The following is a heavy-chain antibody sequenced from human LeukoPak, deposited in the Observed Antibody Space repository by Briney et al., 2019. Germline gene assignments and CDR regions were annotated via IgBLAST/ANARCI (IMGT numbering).Heavy chain of an antibody. J-gene: IGHJ6*03. D-gene: IGHD4-11*01. CDR2: IYTSGST. V-gene: IGHV4-61*02. Sequence: TSETLSLTCTVSGGPISSGSYYWSWIRQPAGKGLEWIGRIYTSGSTNYNPSLKSRVTISVDTSKNQFSLKLSSVTAADTAVYYCARAPVGPAVTDYYYYYYYMDVWGKGTTVTVSS. CDR3: ARAPVGPAVTDYYYYYYYMDV. CDR1: GGPISSGSYY.